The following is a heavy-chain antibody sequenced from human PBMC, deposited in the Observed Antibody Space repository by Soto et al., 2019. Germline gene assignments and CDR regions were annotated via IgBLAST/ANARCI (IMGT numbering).Heavy chain of an antibody. Sequence: TSETLSLTCAVSGGSISSGGYSWSWIRQPPGKGLEWIGYIYHSGSTYYNPSLKSQITISVDTSKNQFSLKLSSVTAADTAVYYCARDSSGYLSLDYWGQGALVTVS. J-gene: IGHJ4*02. CDR3: ARDSSGYLSLDY. CDR2: IYHSGST. D-gene: IGHD3-22*01. CDR1: GGSISSGGYS. V-gene: IGHV4-30-2*05.